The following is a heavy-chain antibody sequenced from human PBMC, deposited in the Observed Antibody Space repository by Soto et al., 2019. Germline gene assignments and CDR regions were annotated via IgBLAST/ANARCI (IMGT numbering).Heavy chain of an antibody. D-gene: IGHD2-15*01. J-gene: IGHJ5*02. Sequence: GASVKVSCKVSGYTLTELSMHWVRQAPGKGLEWMGGFDPEDGETIYAQKFQGRVTMTEDTSTDTAYMELSSLRSEDTAVYYCATDLLRGRDGLLFNWFDPWGQGTPVTVS. CDR3: ATDLLRGRDGLLFNWFDP. V-gene: IGHV1-24*01. CDR1: GYTLTELS. CDR2: FDPEDGET.